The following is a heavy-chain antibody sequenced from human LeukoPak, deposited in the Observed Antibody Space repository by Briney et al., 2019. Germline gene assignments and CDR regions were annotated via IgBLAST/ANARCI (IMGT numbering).Heavy chain of an antibody. Sequence: GGSLRLSCAASGFTFSSYAMHWVRQAPGKGLEWVAVISYDGSNKYYADSVKGRFTISRDNSKNTLYLQMNSLRAEDTAVYYCARDSSGPAFWGQGTLVTVSS. CDR3: ARDSSGPAF. CDR2: ISYDGSNK. D-gene: IGHD6-19*01. CDR1: GFTFSSYA. J-gene: IGHJ4*02. V-gene: IGHV3-30-3*01.